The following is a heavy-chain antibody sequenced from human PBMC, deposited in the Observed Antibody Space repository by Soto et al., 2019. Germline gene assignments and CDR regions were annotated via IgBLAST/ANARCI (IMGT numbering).Heavy chain of an antibody. CDR2: ISYDGSNK. Sequence: PGGSLRLSCAASGFTFSSYAMHWVRQAPGKGLEWVAVISYDGSNKYYADSVKGRFTISRDNSKNTLYLQMNSLRAEDTAVYYCAKGWGSGSYYMQNWGQGTLVTVSS. D-gene: IGHD3-10*01. V-gene: IGHV3-30-3*01. CDR3: AKGWGSGSYYMQN. J-gene: IGHJ4*02. CDR1: GFTFSSYA.